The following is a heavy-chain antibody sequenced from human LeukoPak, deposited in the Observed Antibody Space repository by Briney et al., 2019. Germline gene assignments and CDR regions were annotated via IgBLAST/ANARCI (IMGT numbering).Heavy chain of an antibody. CDR1: GFNVGAHA. D-gene: IGHD3-10*01. Sequence: GGSLRLSCAASGFNVGAHAMYWVRQPPGKSLEWVSLISGDSDNRYSAASVKGRFTISRDNSKNSLYLQMDSLTTEDTALYYCAIAYESGSFYRAFAYWGQGALVTVSS. V-gene: IGHV3-43*02. CDR3: AIAYESGSFYRAFAY. CDR2: ISGDSDNR. J-gene: IGHJ4*02.